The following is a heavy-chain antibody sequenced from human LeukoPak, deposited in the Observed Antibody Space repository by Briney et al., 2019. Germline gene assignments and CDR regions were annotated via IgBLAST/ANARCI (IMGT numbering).Heavy chain of an antibody. CDR1: GYTFTGYY. J-gene: IGHJ5*02. V-gene: IGHV1-2*02. CDR2: INPHSGGT. CDR3: ARDRREWYPAAGAFDP. D-gene: IGHD6-13*01. Sequence: ASVKVSCKASGYTFTGYYIHWVRQAPGQGLEWMGWINPHSGGTNYAQKFQGGVTMTRDTSITTAYMELSSLRSDDTAVYYCARDRREWYPAAGAFDPWGQGTLVTVSS.